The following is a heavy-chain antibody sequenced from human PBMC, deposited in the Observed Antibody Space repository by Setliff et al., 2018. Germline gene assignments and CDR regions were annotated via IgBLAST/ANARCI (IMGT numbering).Heavy chain of an antibody. Sequence: GASVKVSCKASGYTFTGYFIHWVRQAPGQGLEWMGWINPNSGDTNYALKFEGRVTMTRDTSISTAYMGLSRLRSDDTAIYYCARKISVTGTIDYWGQGTLVTVSS. D-gene: IGHD1-20*01. CDR3: ARKISVTGTIDY. J-gene: IGHJ4*02. CDR2: INPNSGDT. CDR1: GYTFTGYF. V-gene: IGHV1-2*02.